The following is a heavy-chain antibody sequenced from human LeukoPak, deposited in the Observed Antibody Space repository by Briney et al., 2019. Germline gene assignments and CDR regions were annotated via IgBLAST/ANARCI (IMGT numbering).Heavy chain of an antibody. Sequence: GGSLKLSCAASGFTFSSYAMSWVRQAPGKGLEWVSVISGSGGSTYYADSVKGRFTISRDNSKNTLYLQMNSLRAEDTAVYYCAKDLSEYYDFWSGYSFDYWGQGTLVTVSS. CDR3: AKDLSEYYDFWSGYSFDY. V-gene: IGHV3-23*01. CDR2: ISGSGGST. D-gene: IGHD3-3*01. J-gene: IGHJ4*02. CDR1: GFTFSSYA.